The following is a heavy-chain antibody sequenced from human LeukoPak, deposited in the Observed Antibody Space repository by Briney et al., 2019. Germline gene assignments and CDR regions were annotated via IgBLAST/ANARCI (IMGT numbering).Heavy chain of an antibody. V-gene: IGHV3-74*01. J-gene: IGHJ3*02. D-gene: IGHD6-25*01. CDR2: INRDGSDS. Sequence: GGSLRLSCAASGFAFSSCWMHWVRQAPGKGLLWVACINRDGSDSSYADSVKGRFTISRDNAKNTLYLQMNSLRAEDTAVYYCTTVVGGYYPPVDGLDIWGQGTMVTVSS. CDR3: TTVVGGYYPPVDGLDI. CDR1: GFAFSSCW.